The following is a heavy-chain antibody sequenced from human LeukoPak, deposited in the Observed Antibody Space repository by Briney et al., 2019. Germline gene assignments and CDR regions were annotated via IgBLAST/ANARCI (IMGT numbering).Heavy chain of an antibody. J-gene: IGHJ4*02. CDR1: GLTIGGDA. CDR3: TISDYDGSLYEDF. CDR2: IKNNASGGTT. Sequence: GGSLRLSCTASGLTIGGDAVSWVRQAPGKGLEWIGFIKNNASGGTTEYAAPVKGRFVISRDDSKSIAYLQMNRLKREDTARYYCTISDYDGSLYEDFWGQGTQVTVSS. D-gene: IGHD3-22*01. V-gene: IGHV3-49*04.